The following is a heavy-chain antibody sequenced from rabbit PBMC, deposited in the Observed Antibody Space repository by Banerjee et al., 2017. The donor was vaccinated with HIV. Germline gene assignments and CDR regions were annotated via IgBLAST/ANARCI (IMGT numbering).Heavy chain of an antibody. CDR1: GFDFSSYG. J-gene: IGHJ4*01. D-gene: IGHD4-2*01. CDR2: IDPVFGTT. CDR3: ARVDSNL. Sequence: QEQLVESGGGLVQPGGSLKLSCKASGFDFSSYGVSWVRQAPGKGLEWIGYIDPVFGTTYYANWVNGRFTISSHNAQNTLYLQLNSLTAADTATYFCARVDSNLWGPGTLVTVS. V-gene: IGHV1S47*01.